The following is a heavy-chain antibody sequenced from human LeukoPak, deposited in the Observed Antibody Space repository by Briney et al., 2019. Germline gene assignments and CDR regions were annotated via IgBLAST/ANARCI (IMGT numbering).Heavy chain of an antibody. J-gene: IGHJ4*02. CDR2: IKKSGSET. V-gene: IGHV3-7*01. CDR3: ASLDTAAIRTGGY. CDR1: GFPFSPDW. D-gene: IGHD5-18*01. Sequence: GGSPTLSCAASGFPFSPDWMSWVRQAPGKGLEWVAMIKKSGSETHYVDSVKGRFTISRDSARNSLYLQMSSLKADDTAVYYCASLDTAAIRTGGYWGQGTLVTVSS.